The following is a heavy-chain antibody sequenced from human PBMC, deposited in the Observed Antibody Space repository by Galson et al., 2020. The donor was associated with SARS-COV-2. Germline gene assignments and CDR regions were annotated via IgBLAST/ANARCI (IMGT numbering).Heavy chain of an antibody. CDR2: LSHSGGT. Sequence: SETLSLPCAVSGTSSSGGSYSWNWIRPPPGKGLEWHGYLSHSGGTYYNPSLKSRVTISGDRSKNQFSLRLSSVTAADAAVYFCARLHYGEYAPEAFDIWGPGTRVTVAS. CDR1: GTSSSGGSYS. V-gene: IGHV4-30-2*01. CDR3: ARLHYGEYAPEAFDI. J-gene: IGHJ3*02. D-gene: IGHD4-17*01.